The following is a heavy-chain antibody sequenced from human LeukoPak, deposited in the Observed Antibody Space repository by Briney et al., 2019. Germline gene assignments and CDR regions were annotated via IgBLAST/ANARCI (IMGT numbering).Heavy chain of an antibody. CDR3: ARGYYYDSSGYSDPFDY. D-gene: IGHD3-22*01. CDR2: INHSGST. V-gene: IGHV4-34*01. CDR1: GGSFSGYY. Sequence: SETLSLTCAVYGGSFSGYYWSWIRQPPGKGLEWIGEINHSGSTNYNPSLKSRVTISVDTSKNQFSLKLSSVTAADTAVYYCARGYYYDSSGYSDPFDYWGQGTLVTVSS. J-gene: IGHJ4*02.